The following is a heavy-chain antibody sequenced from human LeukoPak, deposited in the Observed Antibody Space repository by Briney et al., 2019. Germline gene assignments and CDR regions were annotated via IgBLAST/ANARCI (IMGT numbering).Heavy chain of an antibody. Sequence: SVKVSCKASGGTFSSYAISWVRLAPGQGLEWMGGIIPIFGTANYAQKFQGRVTITTDESTSTAYMELGSLRSEDTAVYYCAREYYYDSSGYTSYYFDYWGQGTLVTVSS. J-gene: IGHJ4*02. CDR1: GGTFSSYA. V-gene: IGHV1-69*05. CDR3: AREYYYDSSGYTSYYFDY. D-gene: IGHD3-22*01. CDR2: IIPIFGTA.